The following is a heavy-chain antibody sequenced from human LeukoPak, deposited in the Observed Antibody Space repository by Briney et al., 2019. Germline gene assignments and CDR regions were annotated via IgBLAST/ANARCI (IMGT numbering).Heavy chain of an antibody. CDR1: GYTLTDYY. V-gene: IGHV1-2*02. J-gene: IGHJ5*01. CDR3: ARAAGSGVVS. D-gene: IGHD1-26*01. Sequence: GASVKVSCKASGYTLTDYYMHWVRQAPGQGLEWMGWINPNSGGTNYAQKFQGRVTMTRDTSITTAYMELSGLRSDDTAVYFCARAAGSGVVSWGQGTLVTVSS. CDR2: INPNSGGT.